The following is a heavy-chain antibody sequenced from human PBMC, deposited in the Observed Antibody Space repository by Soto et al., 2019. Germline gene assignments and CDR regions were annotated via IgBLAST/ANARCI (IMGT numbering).Heavy chain of an antibody. Sequence: EVQLVESGGALVQPGGSLRLSCSASGFTFSSYEMNWVRQAPGEGLEWVSYISSSGRVIFHADSVKGRFSISRDNAKNSLYLQMNSLRAEDTAVYYCARGLEDTAMISFDSWGQGTLVTVSS. D-gene: IGHD5-18*01. CDR2: ISSSGRVI. J-gene: IGHJ4*02. CDR3: ARGLEDTAMISFDS. V-gene: IGHV3-48*03. CDR1: GFTFSSYE.